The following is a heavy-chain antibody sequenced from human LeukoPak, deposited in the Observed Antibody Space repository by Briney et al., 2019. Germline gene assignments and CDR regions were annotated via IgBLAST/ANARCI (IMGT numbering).Heavy chain of an antibody. J-gene: IGHJ5*02. CDR2: IYYSGST. D-gene: IGHD6-13*01. V-gene: IGHV4-59*08. CDR3: ARQAYSSNLGWFDP. CDR1: GGSISSYY. Sequence: SETLSLTCTVSGGSISSYYWSWIRQPPGKGLEWIGYIYYSGSTNYNPSLKSRVTISVDTSKNQFSLKLSPVTAADTAVYYCARQAYSSNLGWFDPWGQGTLVTVSS.